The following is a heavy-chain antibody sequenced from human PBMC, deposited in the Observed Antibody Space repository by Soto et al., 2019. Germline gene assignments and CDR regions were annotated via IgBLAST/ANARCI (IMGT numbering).Heavy chain of an antibody. CDR3: ARDRIAGSKYYYGMDV. J-gene: IGHJ6*02. D-gene: IGHD6-13*01. CDR2: ISPIFGTE. Sequence: QVQLVQSGAEVKKPGSSVRVSCKASGGTFSSYAISWVRQAPGQGLEWMGGISPIFGTENYAQKFQGRVTITADESTSTAYMELSSLRSEETAVYYCARDRIAGSKYYYGMDVWGQGTTVTVSS. V-gene: IGHV1-69*01. CDR1: GGTFSSYA.